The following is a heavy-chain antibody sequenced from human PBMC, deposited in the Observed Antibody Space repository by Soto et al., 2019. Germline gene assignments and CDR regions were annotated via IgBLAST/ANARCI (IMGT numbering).Heavy chain of an antibody. D-gene: IGHD3-3*01. V-gene: IGHV3-30*18. Sequence: QVQLVESGGGVVQPGRSLRLSCAASGFTFSAFGMHWVRQAPGKGLEWVAVISNDGNSEHYADSVKGRFTISRDNSKNTFYLQMNSLSVEDTAVYYCAKTITTVGVSSTGRGALHDNWGQGILVSVSS. CDR2: ISNDGNSE. J-gene: IGHJ4*02. CDR3: AKTITTVGVSSTGRGALHDN. CDR1: GFTFSAFG.